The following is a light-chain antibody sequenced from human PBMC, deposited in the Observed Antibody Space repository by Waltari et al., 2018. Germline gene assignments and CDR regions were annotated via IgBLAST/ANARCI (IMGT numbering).Light chain of an antibody. J-gene: IGKJ1*01. CDR2: GAS. CDR3: QQSFSSPWT. V-gene: IGKV3-20*01. CDR1: QSVSSSY. Sequence: EIVLTQSPGTLSLSPGESATLSCRASQSVSSSYLAWYQQKPGQAPRLLIYGASSRATGIPDRFSGSGSGTDFTLTVSSLQPEDFTTYCCQQSFSSPWTFGPGTQV.